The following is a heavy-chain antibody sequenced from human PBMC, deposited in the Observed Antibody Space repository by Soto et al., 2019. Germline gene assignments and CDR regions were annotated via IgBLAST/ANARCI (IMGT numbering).Heavy chain of an antibody. D-gene: IGHD3-22*01. Sequence: GASVKVSCKASGYTFTSYAMHWVRQAPGQRLEWMGWINAGNGNTKYSQKFQGRVTITGDTSASTAYMELSSLRSEDTAVYYCARGPLPPSYYYDSSGPPPYYGMDVWGQGTTVTVSS. J-gene: IGHJ6*02. CDR3: ARGPLPPSYYYDSSGPPPYYGMDV. CDR1: GYTFTSYA. CDR2: INAGNGNT. V-gene: IGHV1-3*01.